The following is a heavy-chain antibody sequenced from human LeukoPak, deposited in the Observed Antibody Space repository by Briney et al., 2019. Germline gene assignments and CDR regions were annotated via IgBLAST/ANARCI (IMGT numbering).Heavy chain of an antibody. J-gene: IGHJ5*02. CDR3: ARHLGNWFDP. CDR1: GGSTSSYY. CDR2: IYYSGST. D-gene: IGHD3-16*01. V-gene: IGHV4-59*08. Sequence: SGTLCLTCAFSGGSTSSYYWSWIRHPPGKGLERLGYIYYSGSTHYNPPLKSRVTISVDTSKIQFSLNLSSVTAADTAVYFCARHLGNWFDPWGQGTLVTVSS.